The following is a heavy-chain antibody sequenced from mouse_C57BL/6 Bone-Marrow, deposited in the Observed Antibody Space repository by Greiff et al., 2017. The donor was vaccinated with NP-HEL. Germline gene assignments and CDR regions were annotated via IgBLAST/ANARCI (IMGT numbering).Heavy chain of an antibody. J-gene: IGHJ2*01. CDR2: ISSGSSTI. Sequence: EVQPQESGGGLVKPGGSLKPSCAASGFTFRDYGMHWVRQAPEKGLEWVAYISSGSSTIYYADTVKGRFTISRDNAKNTLFLQMTSLRSEDTAMYYCARGGFFDYWGQGTTLTVSS. V-gene: IGHV5-17*01. CDR1: GFTFRDYG. CDR3: ARGGFFDY.